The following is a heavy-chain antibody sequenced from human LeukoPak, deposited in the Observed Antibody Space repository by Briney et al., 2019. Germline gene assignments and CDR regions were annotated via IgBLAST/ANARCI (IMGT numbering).Heavy chain of an antibody. CDR3: ARDQKVGATPYFGMDV. V-gene: IGHV1-69*13. CDR1: GYIFTELS. Sequence: GASVKVSCKVSGYIFTELSMHWVRQAPGQGLEWMGGIIPIFGTANYAQKFQGRVTITADESTSTAYMELSSLRFEDTAMYYCARDQKVGATPYFGMDVWGQGTTVTVSS. CDR2: IIPIFGTA. J-gene: IGHJ6*02. D-gene: IGHD1-26*01.